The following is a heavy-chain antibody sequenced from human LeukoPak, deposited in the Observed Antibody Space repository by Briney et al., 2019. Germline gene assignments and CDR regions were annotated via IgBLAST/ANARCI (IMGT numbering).Heavy chain of an antibody. CDR1: GYTFTGYY. D-gene: IGHD1-26*01. V-gene: IGHV1-2*06. Sequence: ASVKVSCKASGYTFTGYYMHWVRQAPGQGLEWMGRINPNSGGTNYAQKFQGRVTMTRDTSISTAYMELSRPRSDDTAVYYCASSRYSGSYYNYWGQGTLVTVSS. CDR2: INPNSGGT. J-gene: IGHJ4*02. CDR3: ASSRYSGSYYNY.